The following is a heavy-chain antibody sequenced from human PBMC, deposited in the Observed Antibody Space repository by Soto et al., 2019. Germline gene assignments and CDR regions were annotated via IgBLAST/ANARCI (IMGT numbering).Heavy chain of an antibody. D-gene: IGHD6-13*01. V-gene: IGHV1-3*01. CDR3: ARGSAAAGPYYFDY. CDR2: INAGNVAI. Sequence: ASVKVSCKASGFTFTTYAIHWVRQAPGQSLEWMGCINAGNVAIKYSQYFQDRVTIARDTSANTAFMELSGLRSEDTAVYYCARGSAAAGPYYFDYWAQGTLVTVSS. J-gene: IGHJ4*02. CDR1: GFTFTTYA.